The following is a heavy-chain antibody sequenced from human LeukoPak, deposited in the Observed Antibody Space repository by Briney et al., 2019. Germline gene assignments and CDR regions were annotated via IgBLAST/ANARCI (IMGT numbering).Heavy chain of an antibody. CDR3: ARGEGHYVGRNYFDY. Sequence: PSETLSLTCAVYGGSFSGYYWSWIRQPPGKGLEWIGEINHSGSTNYNPSLKSRVTISVDTSKNQFSLKLSSVTAADTAVYYCARGEGHYVGRNYFDYWGQGTLVTVSS. CDR2: INHSGST. D-gene: IGHD3-16*01. V-gene: IGHV4-34*01. CDR1: GGSFSGYY. J-gene: IGHJ4*02.